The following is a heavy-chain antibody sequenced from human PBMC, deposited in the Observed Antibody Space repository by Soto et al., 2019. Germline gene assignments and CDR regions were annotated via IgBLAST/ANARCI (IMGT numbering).Heavy chain of an antibody. D-gene: IGHD3-10*01. CDR2: ISAYNGNT. V-gene: IGHV1-18*01. CDR1: GYTFTSYG. J-gene: IGHJ4*02. CDR3: ARDLTSEWFGELIFDY. Sequence: QVQLVQSGAEVKKPGASVKVSCKASGYTFTSYGISWVRQAPGQGLEWMGWISAYNGNTNYAQKLQGRVTMTTDTSTSKAYMELRSLRSDDTAVYYCARDLTSEWFGELIFDYWGQGTLVTVSS.